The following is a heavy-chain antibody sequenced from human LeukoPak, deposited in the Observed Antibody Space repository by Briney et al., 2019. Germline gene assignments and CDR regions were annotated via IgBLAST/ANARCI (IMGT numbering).Heavy chain of an antibody. Sequence: GGSLRLSCAASGFTFDDYGMNWVRRAPGKGLEWVSGINWHGGSTGYADSVKGRFTISRDNAKNSLYLQMNSLRAEDTALYYCARDRGSSAYYGMDVWGQGTAVTVSS. CDR2: INWHGGST. CDR3: ARDRGSSAYYGMDV. D-gene: IGHD6-19*01. J-gene: IGHJ6*02. V-gene: IGHV3-20*04. CDR1: GFTFDDYG.